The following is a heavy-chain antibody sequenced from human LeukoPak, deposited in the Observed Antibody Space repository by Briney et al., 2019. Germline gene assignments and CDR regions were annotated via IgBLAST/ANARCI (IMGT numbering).Heavy chain of an antibody. V-gene: IGHV1-46*01. CDR3: ARLGSARYCSGGSCGDYYMDV. Sequence: ASVKVSCKASGYTFTSYYMHWVRQAPGQGLEWMGIINPSGGSTSYAQKFQGRVTMTRDMSTSTVYMELSSLRSEDTAVYYCARLGSARYCSGGSCGDYYMDVWGKGTTVTVSS. J-gene: IGHJ6*03. D-gene: IGHD2-15*01. CDR1: GYTFTSYY. CDR2: INPSGGST.